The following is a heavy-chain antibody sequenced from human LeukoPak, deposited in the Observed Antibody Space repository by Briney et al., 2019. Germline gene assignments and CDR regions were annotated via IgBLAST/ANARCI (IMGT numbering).Heavy chain of an antibody. CDR2: INPNSGGT. Sequence: ASVKVSCKASGYTFTSNYIHWVRQAPGQGLEWMGRINPNSGGTNYAQQFQGRVTMTRDTSISTAYMELSRLRSDDTAVYYCARGPPLKYCSNTNCKPTFDPWGQGTLVTVSS. D-gene: IGHD2-2*01. CDR1: GYTFTSNY. V-gene: IGHV1-2*06. J-gene: IGHJ5*02. CDR3: ARGPPLKYCSNTNCKPTFDP.